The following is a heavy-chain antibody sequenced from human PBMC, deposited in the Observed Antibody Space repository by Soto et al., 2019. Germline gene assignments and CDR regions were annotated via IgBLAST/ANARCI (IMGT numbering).Heavy chain of an antibody. J-gene: IGHJ6*03. D-gene: IGHD3-3*01. CDR3: ATRGFWSGYLYMDV. V-gene: IGHV4-34*01. CDR1: GGSFSGYY. CDR2: INHSGST. Sequence: ASETLSLTCAVYGGSFSGYYWSWIRQPPGKGLEWIGEINHSGSTNYNPSLKSRVTISVDTSKNQFSLKLSSVTAADTAVYYCATRGFWSGYLYMDVWGKGTTVTAP.